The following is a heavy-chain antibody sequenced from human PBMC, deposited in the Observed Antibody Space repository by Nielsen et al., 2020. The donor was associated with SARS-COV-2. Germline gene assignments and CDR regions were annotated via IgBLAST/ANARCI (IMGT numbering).Heavy chain of an antibody. D-gene: IGHD2-21*01. CDR3: ARGLDCAGYDGYKCRGLLFDF. V-gene: IGHV1-24*01. Sequence: ASVKASCKVSGYTLTELSMHWVRQAPGKGLEWMGGFDPEDGETIYAQKFQGRVTMTEDTSTDTAYMELSSLRSEDTAVYYCARGLDCAGYDGYKCRGLLFDFWGQGTLVTVSS. J-gene: IGHJ4*02. CDR2: FDPEDGET. CDR1: GYTLTELS.